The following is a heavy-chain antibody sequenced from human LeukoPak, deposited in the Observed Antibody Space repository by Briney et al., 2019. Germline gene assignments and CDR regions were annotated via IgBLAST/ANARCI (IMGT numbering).Heavy chain of an antibody. CDR2: IYPLETT. V-gene: IGHV4-61*02. CDR3: AREIVAGLGVSFDI. Sequence: PSETLSHTCTVSGDSVNSGAYYWSWLRQPAGKEPEWIGRIYPLETTNYNPSLKSRVAISVDTSKNQFSLKLSSVTAADTAVYYCAREIVAGLGVSFDIWGQGTMVTVSS. CDR1: GDSVNSGAYY. D-gene: IGHD6-19*01. J-gene: IGHJ3*02.